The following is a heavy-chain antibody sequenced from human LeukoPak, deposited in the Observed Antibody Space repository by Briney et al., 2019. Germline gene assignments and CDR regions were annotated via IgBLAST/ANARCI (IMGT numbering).Heavy chain of an antibody. CDR1: GGTFSSYA. CDR2: IIPIFGTA. D-gene: IGHD3-10*01. Sequence: SVKVSCKASGGTFSSYAISWVRQAPGQGLEWMGGIIPIFGTANYAQKFQGRVTITADESTSTAYMELSSLRPEDTAVYYCARSLRFGEFSDYWGQGTLVTVSS. J-gene: IGHJ4*02. V-gene: IGHV1-69*13. CDR3: ARSLRFGEFSDY.